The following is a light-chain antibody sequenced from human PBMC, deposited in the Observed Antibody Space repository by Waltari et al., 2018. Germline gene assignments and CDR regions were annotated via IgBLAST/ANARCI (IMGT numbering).Light chain of an antibody. Sequence: SSELTQDPAVSVALGQTVRITCQGDSLTTYPANWYQQRPGQAPILAIFRVDDRPSGIPDRFSGSSSGDTASLTITGAQAEDEADYYCNSRDPTTNAVVFGGGTRLTVL. J-gene: IGLJ2*01. V-gene: IGLV3-19*01. CDR1: SLTTYP. CDR2: RVD. CDR3: NSRDPTTNAVV.